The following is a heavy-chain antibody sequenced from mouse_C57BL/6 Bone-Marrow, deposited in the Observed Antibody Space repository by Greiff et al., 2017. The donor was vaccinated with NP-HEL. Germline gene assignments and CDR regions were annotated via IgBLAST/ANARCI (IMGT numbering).Heavy chain of an antibody. CDR1: GFTFSSYA. V-gene: IGHV5-4*01. CDR3: ARDVRRTWFAY. Sequence: EVQGVESGGGLVKPGGSLKLSCAASGFTFSSYAMSWVRQTPEKRLEWVATISDGGSYTYYPDNVKGRFTISRDNAKNNLYLQMSHLKSEDTAMYYCARDVRRTWFAYWGQGTLVTVSA. CDR2: ISDGGSYT. J-gene: IGHJ3*01.